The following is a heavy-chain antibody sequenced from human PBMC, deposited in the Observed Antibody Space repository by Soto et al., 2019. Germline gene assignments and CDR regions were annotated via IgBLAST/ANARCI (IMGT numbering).Heavy chain of an antibody. V-gene: IGHV5-51*01. Sequence: VRQMPGKGLEWMGIIYPGDSDTRYSPSFQGQVTISADKSISTAYLQWSSLKASDTAMYYCARNLDYDILTGLYGMDVWGQGTTVTVSS. CDR3: ARNLDYDILTGLYGMDV. D-gene: IGHD3-9*01. J-gene: IGHJ6*02. CDR2: IYPGDSDT.